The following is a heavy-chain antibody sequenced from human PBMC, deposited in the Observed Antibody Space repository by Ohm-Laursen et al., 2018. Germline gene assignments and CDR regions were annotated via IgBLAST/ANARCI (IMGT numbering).Heavy chain of an antibody. J-gene: IGHJ4*02. CDR2: IYYSGGT. D-gene: IGHD3-10*01. Sequence: GTLSLTCTVYGGSFSGYYWSWIRQPPGKGLEWIGYIYYSGGTNYNPSLKSRVTISVDTSKNQFSLKLSSVTAADTAVYYCARYTGVMVRGVLHPPYYFDYWGQGTLVTVSS. CDR1: GGSFSGYY. V-gene: IGHV4-59*01. CDR3: ARYTGVMVRGVLHPPYYFDY.